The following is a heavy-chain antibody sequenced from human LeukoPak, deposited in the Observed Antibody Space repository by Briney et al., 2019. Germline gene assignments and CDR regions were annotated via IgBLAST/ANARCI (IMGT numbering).Heavy chain of an antibody. CDR1: GFTVSSNC. Sequence: GGSLRLSCAASGFTVSSNCMSWVRQAPGKGLEWVSVIYSGGSTYYADSVKGRFTISRDNSKNTLYLQMNSLRAEDTAVYYCARDPLYGYFDYWGQGTLVTVSS. CDR2: IYSGGST. CDR3: ARDPLYGYFDY. J-gene: IGHJ4*02. V-gene: IGHV3-66*02. D-gene: IGHD4-17*01.